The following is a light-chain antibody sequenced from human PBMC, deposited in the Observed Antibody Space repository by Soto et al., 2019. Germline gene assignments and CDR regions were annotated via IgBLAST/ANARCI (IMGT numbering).Light chain of an antibody. V-gene: IGKV3-20*01. CDR1: RSVSSY. CDR3: QQYVSTPLT. CDR2: NAS. J-gene: IGKJ4*01. Sequence: EIVLTQSPATLSLSPGESATLSCRASRSVSSYLAWYQQKPGQAPRLLIYNASSRATGIPDRFSGSGSGTDFTLTISRLEPEDFAVYYCQQYVSTPLTFGGGTKVDIK.